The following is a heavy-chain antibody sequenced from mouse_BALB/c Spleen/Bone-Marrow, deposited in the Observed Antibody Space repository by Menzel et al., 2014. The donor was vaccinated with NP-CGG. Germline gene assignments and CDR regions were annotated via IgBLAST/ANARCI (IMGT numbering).Heavy chain of an antibody. V-gene: IGHV1-9*01. CDR2: ILPGSDNT. J-gene: IGHJ2*01. CDR3: ARGNPFDF. CDR1: GYTFSNYW. Sequence: VKLMESGGELMKPGASVKISCKATGYTFSNYWIQWVKRRPGHGPEWIGEILPGSDNTNYNEKFKGKATFTADTSSNTAYMQLSSLTSEDSAVYYCARGNPFDFWGRGTTLTVSS.